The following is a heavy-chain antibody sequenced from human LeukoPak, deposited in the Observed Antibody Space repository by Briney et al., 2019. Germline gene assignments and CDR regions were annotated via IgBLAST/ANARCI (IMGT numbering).Heavy chain of an antibody. D-gene: IGHD2-21*01. Sequence: GASVKVSCKTSGYSFTDYYMHWVRQAPGQGLEWMGWINPNSGGTSSAQKFQSRVTMTRDTSITTVYMEVNWLTSDDTAIYYCARADRLHGCPYLIGRWGQGTLVTVSS. CDR3: ARADRLHGCPYLIGR. V-gene: IGHV1-2*02. CDR2: INPNSGGT. J-gene: IGHJ4*02. CDR1: GYSFTDYY.